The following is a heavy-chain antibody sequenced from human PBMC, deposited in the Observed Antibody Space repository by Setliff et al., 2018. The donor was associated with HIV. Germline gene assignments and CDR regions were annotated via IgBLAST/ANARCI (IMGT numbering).Heavy chain of an antibody. CDR2: INHSGNT. D-gene: IGHD2-2*01. Sequence: PSETLSLTCAVYGGSFSDYYWSWIRQPPGKGLEWIGEINHSGNTHYDPSLKSRLTISIDTSKKQFSLKLTSVTAADAAIYYCVASSSWSCRLNYWGQGTLVTVSS. CDR3: VASSSWSCRLNY. J-gene: IGHJ4*02. V-gene: IGHV4-34*01. CDR1: GGSFSDYY.